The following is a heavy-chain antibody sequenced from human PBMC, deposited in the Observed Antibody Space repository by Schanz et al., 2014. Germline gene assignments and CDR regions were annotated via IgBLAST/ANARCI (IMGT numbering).Heavy chain of an antibody. D-gene: IGHD4-17*01. V-gene: IGHV3-30*02. CDR2: IQHDGSRT. CDR3: AKDMHKDYGGKPQAFDI. CDR1: GFIFSNHG. J-gene: IGHJ3*02. Sequence: QAELVESGGGVVQPGGSLRLSCEASGFIFSNHGMNWVRQAPGKGLEWVAFIQHDGSRTYYTASLKGRVTISRDNSQNTLDLQMNSLRDEDTALYYCAKDMHKDYGGKPQAFDIWGQGTMVTVSS.